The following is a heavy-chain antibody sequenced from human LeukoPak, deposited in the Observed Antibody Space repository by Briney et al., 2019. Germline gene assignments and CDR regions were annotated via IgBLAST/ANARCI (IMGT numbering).Heavy chain of an antibody. CDR3: ARDLLTYYDFWSGYFSWSISSFDY. Sequence: GASVKVSCKASGYTFTSYGISWVRQAPGQGLEWMGWISAYNGNTNYAQKLQGRVTMTTDTSTSTAYMELRSLRSDDTAVYYCARDLLTYYDFWSGYFSWSISSFDYWGQGTLVTVSS. J-gene: IGHJ4*02. V-gene: IGHV1-18*01. D-gene: IGHD3-3*01. CDR1: GYTFTSYG. CDR2: ISAYNGNT.